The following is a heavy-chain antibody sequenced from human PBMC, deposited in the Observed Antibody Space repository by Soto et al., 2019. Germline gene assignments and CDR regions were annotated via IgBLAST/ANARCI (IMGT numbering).Heavy chain of an antibody. V-gene: IGHV1-69*13. CDR2: IIPIFGTA. CDR1: GGTCGSYA. CDR3: ARESGSNSRPHYYGMDV. D-gene: IGHD4-4*01. J-gene: IGHJ6*02. Sequence: SVKVSCEASGGTCGSYAISWVRQAPGQGLEWMGGIIPIFGTANYAQKFHGRVTITADESTSTAYMELSSLRSEDTAVYYCARESGSNSRPHYYGMDVRGQGTTVTVSS.